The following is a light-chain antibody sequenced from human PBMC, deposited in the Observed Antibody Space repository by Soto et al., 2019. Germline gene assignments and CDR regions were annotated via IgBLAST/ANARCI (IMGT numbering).Light chain of an antibody. J-gene: IGLJ1*01. CDR1: SSDVGSYNL. V-gene: IGLV2-23*02. CDR2: EVS. Sequence: QSVLTQPASVSGSPGQSITISCTGTSSDVGSYNLVSWYQQHPGKAPKLMIYEVSKRPSGVSNRFSGSKSGNTASLTISGLPAEDAADYSCCSYAGSSTYVFGTGTKVTV. CDR3: CSYAGSSTYV.